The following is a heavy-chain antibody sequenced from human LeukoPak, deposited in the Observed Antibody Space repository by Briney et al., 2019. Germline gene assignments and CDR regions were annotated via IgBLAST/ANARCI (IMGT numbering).Heavy chain of an antibody. Sequence: PSETLSLTCTVSGGSISSYYWSWIRQPPGKGLEWIGYIYYSGSTNYNPSLKSRVTISVDTSKNQFSLKLSSVTAADTAVYYCARDYYDSSGYLWYFDYWGQGTLVTVSS. D-gene: IGHD3-22*01. CDR1: GGSISSYY. CDR2: IYYSGST. V-gene: IGHV4-59*01. J-gene: IGHJ4*02. CDR3: ARDYYDSSGYLWYFDY.